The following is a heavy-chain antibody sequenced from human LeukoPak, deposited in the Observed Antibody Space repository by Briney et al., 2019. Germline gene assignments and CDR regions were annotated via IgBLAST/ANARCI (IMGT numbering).Heavy chain of an antibody. CDR2: IYNSGST. CDR1: GGFISSGDYY. J-gene: IGHJ4*02. V-gene: IGHV4-30-4*01. Sequence: KPSETLSLTCTASGGFISSGDYYWSWIRQPPGKGLEWIGYIYNSGSTYYNPSLKSRVTISLDTSKDQFSLKLSSVTAADTAVYYCARSDSSGYYYVYWGQGTLVTVSS. D-gene: IGHD3-22*01. CDR3: ARSDSSGYYYVY.